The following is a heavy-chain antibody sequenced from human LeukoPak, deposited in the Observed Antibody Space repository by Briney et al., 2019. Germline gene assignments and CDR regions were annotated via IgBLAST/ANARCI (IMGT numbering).Heavy chain of an antibody. CDR3: ARRGAVPVEYLQY. D-gene: IGHD6-19*01. Sequence: ASVKVSCKASGYTFTSYYIHWVRQAPGQGLEWMGWINPNSGVTNYAQNFQGRVTMTRDTSISTAYMELSRLTSDDTAVYYCARRGAVPVEYLQYWGQGTLVTVSS. CDR2: INPNSGVT. V-gene: IGHV1-2*02. J-gene: IGHJ1*01. CDR1: GYTFTSYY.